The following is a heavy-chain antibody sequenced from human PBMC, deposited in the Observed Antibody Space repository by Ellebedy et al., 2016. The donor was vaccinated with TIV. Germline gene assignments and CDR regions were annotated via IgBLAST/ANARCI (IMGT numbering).Heavy chain of an antibody. D-gene: IGHD3-9*01. J-gene: IGHJ4*02. Sequence: GESLKISCAASGFTFSDYYMSWIRQAPGKGLEWVSYISSSGSTIYYADSVKGRFTISRDNAKNSLYLQMNSLRSEDTAVYYCARGAGTGDILTGYSNFDYWGQGTLVTVSS. CDR2: ISSSGSTI. CDR3: ARGAGTGDILTGYSNFDY. CDR1: GFTFSDYY. V-gene: IGHV3-11*01.